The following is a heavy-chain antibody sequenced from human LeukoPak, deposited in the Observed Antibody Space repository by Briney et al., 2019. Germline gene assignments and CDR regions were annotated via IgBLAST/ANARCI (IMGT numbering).Heavy chain of an antibody. CDR3: ARDLGYYYGSGSHLDY. CDR2: IRYDGSNK. CDR1: GFTFSSYG. Sequence: GGSLRLSCAASGFTFSSYGMHWVRQAPGKGLEWVAFIRYDGSNKYYADSVKGRFTISRDNSKNTLYLQMNSLRAEDTALYYCARDLGYYYGSGSHLDYWGQGTLVTVSS. V-gene: IGHV3-30*02. J-gene: IGHJ4*02. D-gene: IGHD3-10*01.